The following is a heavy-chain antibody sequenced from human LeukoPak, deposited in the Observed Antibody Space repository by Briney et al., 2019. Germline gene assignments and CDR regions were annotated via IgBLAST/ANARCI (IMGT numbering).Heavy chain of an antibody. D-gene: IGHD6-13*01. V-gene: IGHV3-33*01. J-gene: IGHJ6*02. CDR2: IWYDGSNK. CDR1: GFTFSSYG. Sequence: GSLRLSCAASGFTFSSYGMHWVRQAPGKGPEWVAVIWYDGSNKYYADSVKGRFTISRDNSKNTLYLQMNSLRAEDTAVYYCARGDSSSWYAGFYYYYYGMDVWGQGTTVTVSS. CDR3: ARGDSSSWYAGFYYYYYGMDV.